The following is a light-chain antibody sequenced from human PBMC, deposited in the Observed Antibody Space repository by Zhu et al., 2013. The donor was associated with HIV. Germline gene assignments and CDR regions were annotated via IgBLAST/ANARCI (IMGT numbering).Light chain of an antibody. Sequence: EIVLTQSPGTLSLSPGDTATLSCRASQSVSSSFLAWYQQKPGQPPRLLMYETSTRAAGIPARFSGSGSGADFSLTINSLESDDFAVYYCQQRSHWPPWTFGQGTKVEIK. CDR1: QSVSSSF. J-gene: IGKJ1*01. CDR2: ETS. CDR3: QQRSHWPPWT. V-gene: IGKV3D-20*02.